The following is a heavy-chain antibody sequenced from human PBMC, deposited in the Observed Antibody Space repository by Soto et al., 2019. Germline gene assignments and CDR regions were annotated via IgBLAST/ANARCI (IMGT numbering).Heavy chain of an antibody. CDR3: AKDIYGPNNYYYHYGMDV. Sequence: GGSLRLSCAASGFTFSSYAMSWVRQAPGKGLEWVSAISGSGGSTYYADSVKGRFTISRDNSKNTLYLQMNSLRAEDTAVYYFAKDIYGPNNYYYHYGMDVWGQGTTVTVSS. J-gene: IGHJ6*02. D-gene: IGHD2-8*01. V-gene: IGHV3-23*01. CDR1: GFTFSSYA. CDR2: ISGSGGST.